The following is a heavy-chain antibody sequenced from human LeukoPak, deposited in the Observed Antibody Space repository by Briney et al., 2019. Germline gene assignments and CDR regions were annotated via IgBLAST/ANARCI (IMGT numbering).Heavy chain of an antibody. Sequence: SQTLSLTCAISGDSVSSKNGAWNWIRQSPSRGLEWLGRTYYRSKWYDEYADSVKGRVTISPFTSHNQFSIQVYSVTRQDTAVYYCARDLGTSGWYTFDFWGQGTLVTVSS. D-gene: IGHD6-19*01. V-gene: IGHV6-1*01. CDR3: ARDLGTSGWYTFDF. CDR1: GDSVSSKNGA. CDR2: TYYRSKWYD. J-gene: IGHJ5*01.